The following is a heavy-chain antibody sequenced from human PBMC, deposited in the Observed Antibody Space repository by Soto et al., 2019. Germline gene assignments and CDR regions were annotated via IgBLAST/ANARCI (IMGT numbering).Heavy chain of an antibody. Sequence: EVQLVESGGGLVQPGGSLRLSCAASGFSFSSYSMNWVRQAPGKGLEWVSYVSGGGNTIYYADSVKGRFTISRDNANNALYLQLNGLRAEDTAMYYCARDWDSSGYFWFDPWGQGTQVTVSA. CDR3: ARDWDSSGYFWFDP. D-gene: IGHD3-22*01. CDR2: VSGGGNTI. V-gene: IGHV3-48*04. J-gene: IGHJ5*02. CDR1: GFSFSSYS.